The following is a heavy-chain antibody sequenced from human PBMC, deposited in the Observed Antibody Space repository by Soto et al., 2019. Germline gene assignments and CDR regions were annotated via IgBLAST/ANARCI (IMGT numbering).Heavy chain of an antibody. D-gene: IGHD2-2*01. J-gene: IGHJ6*02. CDR1: GFTFSSYG. V-gene: IGHV3-33*01. CDR3: ARVLSTGPYYYYYGMDV. Sequence: QVQLVESGGGVVQPGRSLRLSCAASGFTFSSYGMHWVRQAPGKGRAWVAVIWYDGSNKYYADSVKGRFTISRDNSKNTLYLQMDSLRAEDTAVYYCARVLSTGPYYYYYGMDVWGQGTTVSVSS. CDR2: IWYDGSNK.